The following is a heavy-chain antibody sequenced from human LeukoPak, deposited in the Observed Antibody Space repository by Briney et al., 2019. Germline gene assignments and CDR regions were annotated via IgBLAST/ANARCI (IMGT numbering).Heavy chain of an antibody. CDR2: INPNSGGT. CDR3: ARDDIAAAADNWFDP. V-gene: IGHV1-2*06. D-gene: IGHD6-13*01. CDR1: GYTFTGYY. J-gene: IGHJ5*02. Sequence: ASVKVSCKASGYTFTGYYMHWVRQAPGQGLEWMGRINPNSGGTNYAQKFQGRVTMTRDTSISTAYMELSRLRSDDTAVYYCARDDIAAAADNWFDPWGQGTLVTVSS.